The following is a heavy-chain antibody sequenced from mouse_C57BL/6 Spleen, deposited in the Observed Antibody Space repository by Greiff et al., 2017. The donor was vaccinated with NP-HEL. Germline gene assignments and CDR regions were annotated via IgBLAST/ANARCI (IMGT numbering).Heavy chain of an antibody. CDR3: ARRAIVRDFDY. J-gene: IGHJ2*01. V-gene: IGHV1-52*01. Sequence: QVQLQQPGAELVRPGSSVKLSCKASGYTFTSYWMHWVKQRPIQGLEWIGNIDPSDSETHYNQKFKDKATLTVDKSSSTAYMQLSSLTSEDSAVYYCARRAIVRDFDYWGQGTTLTVSS. CDR2: IDPSDSET. CDR1: GYTFTSYW. D-gene: IGHD2-5*01.